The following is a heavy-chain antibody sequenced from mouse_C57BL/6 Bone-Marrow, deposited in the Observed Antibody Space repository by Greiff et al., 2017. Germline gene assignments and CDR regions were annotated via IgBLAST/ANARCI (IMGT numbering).Heavy chain of an antibody. CDR2: IDPSDSYT. Sequence: QVQLQQPGAELVMPGASVKLSCKASGYTFTSYWMHWVKQRPGQGLEWIGEIDPSDSYTNYNQKFKGKSTLTVDKSSSTAYMQLSSLTSEDSAVYYCAREGGDSSGYPAGFAYWGQGTLVTVSA. J-gene: IGHJ3*01. D-gene: IGHD3-2*02. V-gene: IGHV1-69*01. CDR3: AREGGDSSGYPAGFAY. CDR1: GYTFTSYW.